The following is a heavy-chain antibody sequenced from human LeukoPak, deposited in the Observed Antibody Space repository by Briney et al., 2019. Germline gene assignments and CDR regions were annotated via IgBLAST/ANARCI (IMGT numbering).Heavy chain of an antibody. V-gene: IGHV3-21*01. Sequence: GGSLRLSCEASGFTFSSYSMNWVRQAPGKGLEWVSSISSSSSYIHYADSVKGRFTISRDNAKNSLYLQMNSLRAEDTAVYYCARDLGQGYYYMDVWGKGTTVTVSS. CDR2: ISSSSSYI. CDR3: ARDLGQGYYYMDV. D-gene: IGHD7-27*01. J-gene: IGHJ6*03. CDR1: GFTFSSYS.